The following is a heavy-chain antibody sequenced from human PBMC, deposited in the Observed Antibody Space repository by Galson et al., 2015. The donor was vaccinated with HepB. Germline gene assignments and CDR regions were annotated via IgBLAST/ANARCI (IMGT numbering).Heavy chain of an antibody. Sequence: SLRLSCAASGFTFSSYAMSWVRQAPGKGLEWVSAISGSGGSTYYADSVKGRFTISRDNSKNTLYLQMNSLRAEDTAVYYCAKDSTSYSSGWYPTDYWGQGTLVTVSS. D-gene: IGHD6-19*01. CDR1: GFTFSSYA. CDR2: ISGSGGST. V-gene: IGHV3-23*01. CDR3: AKDSTSYSSGWYPTDY. J-gene: IGHJ4*02.